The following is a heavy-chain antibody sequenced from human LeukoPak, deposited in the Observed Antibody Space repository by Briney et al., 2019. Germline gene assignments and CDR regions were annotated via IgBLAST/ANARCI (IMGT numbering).Heavy chain of an antibody. D-gene: IGHD6-13*01. CDR2: INPNSGGT. CDR1: GYTFTAYY. V-gene: IGHV1-2*02. CDR3: ARDAVSSSWSNNWFDP. Sequence: ASVKVSCKASGYTFTAYYIHWVRQAPGQGLEWMGWINPNSGGTNYAQKFQGRVTMTRDTSISTAYMELSTLRSDDTAVYYCARDAVSSSWSNNWFDPWGQGTLVTVSS. J-gene: IGHJ5*02.